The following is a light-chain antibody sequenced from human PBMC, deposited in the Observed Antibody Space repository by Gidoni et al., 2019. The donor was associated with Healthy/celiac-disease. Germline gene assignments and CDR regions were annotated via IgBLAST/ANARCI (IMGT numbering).Light chain of an antibody. Sequence: QSVLTQPPSVSDAPRQRVTISCSGSSSNSGNNAVNWYPQLPGKAPKLLIYYDDLLPSGVSDRFSGSKSGTSASLAIRGLQSEDEADYYWAALDDSLNGVVFGGGTKLTVL. CDR1: SSNSGNNA. J-gene: IGLJ2*01. V-gene: IGLV1-36*01. CDR2: YDD. CDR3: AALDDSLNGVV.